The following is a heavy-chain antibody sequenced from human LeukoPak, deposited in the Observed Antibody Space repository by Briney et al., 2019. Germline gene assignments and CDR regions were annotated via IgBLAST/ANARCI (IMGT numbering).Heavy chain of an antibody. Sequence: ASVKVSCKASGYTFTGCYMHWVRQAPGQGLEWMGWINPNSGGTNYAQKFQGRVTMTRDTSISTAYMELSRLRSDDTAVYYCARGQQLVRGSFDYWGQGTLVTVSS. CDR1: GYTFTGCY. CDR3: ARGQQLVRGSFDY. D-gene: IGHD6-13*01. V-gene: IGHV1-2*02. CDR2: INPNSGGT. J-gene: IGHJ4*02.